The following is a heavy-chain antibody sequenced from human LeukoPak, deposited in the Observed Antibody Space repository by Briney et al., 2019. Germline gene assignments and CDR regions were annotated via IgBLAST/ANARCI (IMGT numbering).Heavy chain of an antibody. CDR2: ISGSGGST. D-gene: IGHD7-27*01. V-gene: IGHV3-23*01. Sequence: GGSLRLSCTASGFAFSNYAMSWVRQAPGKGLEWVSGISGSGGSTDYADSVKGRFTISRDNPKNTLYLQMNSLRAEDTAVYYCAKGGRTGPFDYWGQGTLVTVSS. J-gene: IGHJ4*02. CDR3: AKGGRTGPFDY. CDR1: GFAFSNYA.